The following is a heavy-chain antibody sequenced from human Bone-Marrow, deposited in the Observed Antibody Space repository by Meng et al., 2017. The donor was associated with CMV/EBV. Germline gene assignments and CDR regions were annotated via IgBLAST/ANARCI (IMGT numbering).Heavy chain of an antibody. CDR3: AKDRDGYNLSPFDY. CDR1: GFTFSSYA. J-gene: IGHJ4*02. D-gene: IGHD5-24*01. Sequence: GGSLRLSCAASGFTFSSYAMSWARQTPGKGLEWVSVIYSGGSSTYYADSVKGRFTISRDNSKNTLYLQMNSLRAEDTAVYYCAKDRDGYNLSPFDYWGQGTLVTVSS. CDR2: IYSGGSST. V-gene: IGHV3-23*03.